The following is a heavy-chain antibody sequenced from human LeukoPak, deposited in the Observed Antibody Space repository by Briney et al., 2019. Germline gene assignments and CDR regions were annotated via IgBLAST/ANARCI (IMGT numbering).Heavy chain of an antibody. CDR3: ARVSSSWYYFDY. CDR1: GFTFSDYY. J-gene: IGHJ4*02. Sequence: GGSLRLSCAASGFTFSDYYMSWIRQAPGKGLEWVSYISSSGSTIYYADSVKGRFTISRDNAKNPLYLQMNSLRAEDTAVYYCARVSSSWYYFDYWGQGTLVTVSS. D-gene: IGHD6-13*01. CDR2: ISSSGSTI. V-gene: IGHV3-11*04.